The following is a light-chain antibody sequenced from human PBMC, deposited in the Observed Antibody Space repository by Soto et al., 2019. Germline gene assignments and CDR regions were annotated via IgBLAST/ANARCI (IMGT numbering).Light chain of an antibody. J-gene: IGLJ2*01. CDR1: SSDVGGYNY. Sequence: QSVLTQPPSASGSPGQSVTISCTGTSSDVGGYNYVSWYQQHPGKAPKLMIYEVSKRPSGVPDRISGSKSGNTASLTVSGLQAEDAADYYCSSYAGSNIVVFGGGTKLTVL. CDR3: SSYAGSNIVV. CDR2: EVS. V-gene: IGLV2-8*01.